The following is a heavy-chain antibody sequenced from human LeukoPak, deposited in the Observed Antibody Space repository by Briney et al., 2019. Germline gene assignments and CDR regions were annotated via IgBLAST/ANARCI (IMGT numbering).Heavy chain of an antibody. J-gene: IGHJ4*02. CDR1: GFTFITAW. CDR3: TLPWGSGSYYDY. CDR2: IKRKTDGGTT. V-gene: IGHV3-15*01. Sequence: GGSLRLSCAASGFTFITAWMSWVRQAPGKGLEWVGRIKRKTDGGTTDYAAPVKGRFTISRDDSKNTLFLQMNSLKTEDTAVYYCTLPWGSGSYYDYWGQGTLVTVSS. D-gene: IGHD3-10*01.